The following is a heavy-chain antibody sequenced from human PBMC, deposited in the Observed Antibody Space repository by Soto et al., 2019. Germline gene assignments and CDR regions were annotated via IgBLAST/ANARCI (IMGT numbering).Heavy chain of an antibody. D-gene: IGHD6-25*01. CDR2: ISWNSGSI. V-gene: IGHV3-9*01. CDR3: AKAGGAATNNYFDY. Sequence: GGSLRLSCAASGFTFDDYAMHWVRQAPGKGLEWVSGISWNSGSIGYADSVKGRFTISRDNAKNSLYLQMNSLRAEDTALYYCAKAGGAATNNYFDYWGQGTLVTVSS. CDR1: GFTFDDYA. J-gene: IGHJ4*02.